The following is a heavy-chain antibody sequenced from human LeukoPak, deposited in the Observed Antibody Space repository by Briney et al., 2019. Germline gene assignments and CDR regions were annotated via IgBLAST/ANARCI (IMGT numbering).Heavy chain of an antibody. CDR1: GFTLSNYE. CDR2: LSRSGLTI. CDR3: ARMGDILTGLDY. Sequence: PGGSLRLSCSGSGFTLSNYELNWVRQAPGKGLEWITYLSRSGLTIYYTESVKGRFTISRDSAKNTLYLQMNSLRAEDTAVYYCARMGDILTGLDYWGQGTLVTVSS. J-gene: IGHJ4*01. D-gene: IGHD3-9*01. V-gene: IGHV3-48*03.